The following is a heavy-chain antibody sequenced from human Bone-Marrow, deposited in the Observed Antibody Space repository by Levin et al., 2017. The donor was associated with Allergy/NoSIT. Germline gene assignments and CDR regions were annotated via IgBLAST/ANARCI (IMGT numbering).Heavy chain of an antibody. CDR2: INPNGGNT. V-gene: IGHV1-46*01. CDR1: GYTFTDYY. J-gene: IGHJ4*02. Sequence: GESLKISCEASGYTFTDYYLHWVRQAPGQGLEWMGMINPNGGNTDSAQDFQGRIAMTRETSTSTVYMELNSLRSGDTAVYYCARGEVNGNYYPHYFDYWGQGTLVTVSS. CDR3: ARGEVNGNYYPHYFDY. D-gene: IGHD3-22*01.